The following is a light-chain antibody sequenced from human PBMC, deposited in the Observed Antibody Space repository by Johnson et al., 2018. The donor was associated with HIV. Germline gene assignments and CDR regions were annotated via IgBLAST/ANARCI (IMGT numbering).Light chain of an antibody. CDR2: DNN. V-gene: IGLV1-51*01. Sequence: QSVLTQPPSVSAAPGQKVTISCSGSSSNIGNNYVSWYQQLPGTAPKLLIYDNNKRPSGNPDRFSGSKSGTSATLGITGLQTGDEADYYCGTWDNSLIARYVFGTGTKVTVL. CDR1: SSNIGNNY. J-gene: IGLJ1*01. CDR3: GTWDNSLIARYV.